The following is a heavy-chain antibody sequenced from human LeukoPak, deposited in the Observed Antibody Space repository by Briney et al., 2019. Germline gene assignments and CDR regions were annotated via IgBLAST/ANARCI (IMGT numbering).Heavy chain of an antibody. J-gene: IGHJ6*03. Sequence: GGSLRLSCAASAFTFSSYWMSWVGQAPGKGLEWGANIKQGGSEKYYVDSGKGRFTISRDNAKNSVYLQMDSLRAEDTAVYYCAREGGYNYYYYYYMDVWGKGTTVTVSS. D-gene: IGHD5-12*01. V-gene: IGHV3-7*01. CDR1: AFTFSSYW. CDR3: AREGGYNYYYYYYMDV. CDR2: IKQGGSEK.